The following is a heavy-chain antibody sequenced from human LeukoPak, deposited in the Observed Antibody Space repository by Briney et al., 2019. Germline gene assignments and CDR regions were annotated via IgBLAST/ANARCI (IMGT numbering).Heavy chain of an antibody. CDR2: INPTSGGT. D-gene: IGHD6-19*01. CDR1: GYSFSVYH. Sequence: ASVKVSCKASGYSFSVYHMHWVRQAPGQGLEWMGWINPTSGGTKYAQKFQGRVTMTRDTTISTAYMELSRLRSDDTAVYYCARSQWLIDASIDYWGQGTLVTVSS. CDR3: ARSQWLIDASIDY. V-gene: IGHV1-2*02. J-gene: IGHJ4*02.